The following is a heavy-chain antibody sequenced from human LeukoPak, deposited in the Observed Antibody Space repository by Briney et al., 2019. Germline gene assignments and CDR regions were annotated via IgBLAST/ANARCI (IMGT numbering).Heavy chain of an antibody. CDR3: ARGRAGDSSGYYYSDY. CDR2: INHSGST. V-gene: IGHV4-34*01. J-gene: IGHJ4*02. D-gene: IGHD3-22*01. Sequence: SSETLSLTRAVYGGSFSGYYWSWIRQPPGKGLEWIGEINHSGSTNYNPSLKSRVTISVDTSKNQFSLKLSSVTAADTAVYYCARGRAGDSSGYYYSDYWGQGTLVTVSS. CDR1: GGSFSGYY.